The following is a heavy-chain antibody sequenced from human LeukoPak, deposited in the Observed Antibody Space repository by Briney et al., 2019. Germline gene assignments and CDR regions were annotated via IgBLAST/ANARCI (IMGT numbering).Heavy chain of an antibody. CDR2: ISAYNGNT. CDR3: ARDPSIVVVISYYYYGMDV. V-gene: IGHV1-18*01. CDR1: GYTFTSYG. Sequence: ASVKVSCKASGYTFTSYGISWVRQAPGQGLEWMGWISAYNGNTNYAQKLQGRVTMTTDTSTSTAYMELRSLRSDDTAVYYCARDPSIVVVISYYYYGMDVWGQGTTVTVSS. D-gene: IGHD3-22*01. J-gene: IGHJ6*02.